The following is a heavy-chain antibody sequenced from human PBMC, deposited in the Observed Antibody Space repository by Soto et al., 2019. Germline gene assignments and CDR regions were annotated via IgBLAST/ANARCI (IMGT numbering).Heavy chain of an antibody. D-gene: IGHD3-10*01. CDR3: ARDGALWLGEYQYYYYGMDA. Sequence: ASVKVSCKASGYTFTSYAMHWVRQAPGQRLEWMGWINAGNGNTKYSQKFQGRVTITRDTSASTAYMELSSLRSEDTAVYYCARDGALWLGEYQYYYYGMDAWGQGTTVTVSS. J-gene: IGHJ6*02. V-gene: IGHV1-3*01. CDR1: GYTFTSYA. CDR2: INAGNGNT.